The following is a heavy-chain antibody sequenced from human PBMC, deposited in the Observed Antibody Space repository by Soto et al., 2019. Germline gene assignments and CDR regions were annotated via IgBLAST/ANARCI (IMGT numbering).Heavy chain of an antibody. CDR1: GGSFSGYY. D-gene: IGHD3-10*01. CDR2: INHSGST. CDR3: ARGLYYGSWSYYNWGAWFDP. V-gene: IGHV4-34*01. Sequence: QVQLQQWGAGLLKPSETLSLTCAVYGGSFSGYYWSWIRQPPGKGLEWIGEINHSGSTNYNPSLKSRVTISVDTSKNQFSLKLSSVTAADTAVYYCARGLYYGSWSYYNWGAWFDPWGQGTLVTVSS. J-gene: IGHJ5*02.